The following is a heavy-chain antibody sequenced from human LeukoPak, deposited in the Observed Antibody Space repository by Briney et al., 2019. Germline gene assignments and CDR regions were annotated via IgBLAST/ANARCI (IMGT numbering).Heavy chain of an antibody. V-gene: IGHV3-23*01. Sequence: GGSLRLSCAATGFTFSSYVMSWVRQAPGKGLEWVSAISGSGDTTSYADSVKGRFAISRDNSKNTLYLQMNSLRAEDTAVYYCAKDRVLYDSSGYYFDYWGQGTLVTVSS. D-gene: IGHD3-22*01. J-gene: IGHJ4*02. CDR2: ISGSGDTT. CDR3: AKDRVLYDSSGYYFDY. CDR1: GFTFSSYV.